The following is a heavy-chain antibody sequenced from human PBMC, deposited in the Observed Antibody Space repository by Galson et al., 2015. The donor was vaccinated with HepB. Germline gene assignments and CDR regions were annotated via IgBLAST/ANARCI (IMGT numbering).Heavy chain of an antibody. CDR1: GFTFSNYW. CDR3: AKDLLPGNFKVDFDY. CDR2: INGDGSST. J-gene: IGHJ4*02. V-gene: IGHV3-74*01. Sequence: SLRLSCAVSGFTFSNYWMHWVRQAPGKGLVWVSHINGDGSSTNYADSVKGRFTISRDNSKNTLYLQMNSLRAEDTAVYYCAKDLLPGNFKVDFDYWGQGTLVTVSS. D-gene: IGHD4-23*01.